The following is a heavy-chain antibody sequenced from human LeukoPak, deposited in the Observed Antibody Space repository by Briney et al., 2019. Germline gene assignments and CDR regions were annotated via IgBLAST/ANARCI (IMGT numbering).Heavy chain of an antibody. D-gene: IGHD1-26*01. CDR3: ARDRGTTGYYYLDS. V-gene: IGHV4-59*01. Sequence: SETLSLTCSVSGGPITEYYWSWIRQPPGKGLEWIGYIYHTGTTNYSPSLKSRVSMSVDASRNQFSLKLVSVTAADTAVYYCARDRGTTGYYYLDSWGRGILVTVSS. CDR2: IYHTGTT. CDR1: GGPITEYY. J-gene: IGHJ4*02.